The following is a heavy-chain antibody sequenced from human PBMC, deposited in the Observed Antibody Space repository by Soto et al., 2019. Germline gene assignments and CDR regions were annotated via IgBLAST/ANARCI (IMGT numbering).Heavy chain of an antibody. V-gene: IGHV3-53*01. CDR3: AKADITLLVPAAMWSYYYYGMDV. CDR1: GFTVSSNY. D-gene: IGHD2-2*01. Sequence: PGGSLRLSCAASGFTVSSNYMSWVRQAPGKGLEWVSVIYSGGSTYYADSVKGRFTISRDNSKNTLYLQMNSLRAEDTAVYYCAKADITLLVPAAMWSYYYYGMDVWGQGTTVTVSS. CDR2: IYSGGST. J-gene: IGHJ6*02.